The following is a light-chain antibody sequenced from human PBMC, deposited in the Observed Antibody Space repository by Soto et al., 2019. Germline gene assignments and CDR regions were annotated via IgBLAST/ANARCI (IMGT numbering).Light chain of an antibody. J-gene: IGKJ1*01. V-gene: IGKV3-20*01. Sequence: EIVLTQSPGTLSLSPGESANLSCRGSQSVSSSHLAWYQQKPGQTPRLLIYGASSRATGIPDRFSGSGSGTDFTLTISRLEPEDFAVYYCQHYGSSRTFGQGTKLDIK. CDR1: QSVSSSH. CDR3: QHYGSSRT. CDR2: GAS.